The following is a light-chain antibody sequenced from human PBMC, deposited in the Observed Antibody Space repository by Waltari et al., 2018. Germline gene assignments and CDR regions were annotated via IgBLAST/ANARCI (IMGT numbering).Light chain of an antibody. CDR2: WAS. Sequence: DIVLTQSPDSLAVSLGERATIKCRSSQSVLSSSNNRNYLGWYQQKSGQPPKLLISWASTRECGVPDRFSGSGSGTDFTLTISSLQAEDVALYYCQQCYTFPYTFGQGTKLELK. CDR1: QSVLSSSNNRNY. CDR3: QQCYTFPYT. V-gene: IGKV4-1*01. J-gene: IGKJ2*01.